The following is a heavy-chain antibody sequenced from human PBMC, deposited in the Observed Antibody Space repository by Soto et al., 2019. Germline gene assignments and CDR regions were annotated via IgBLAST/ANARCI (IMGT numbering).Heavy chain of an antibody. CDR3: ARDRKRELLEYKERTGGELRRHYYYYYGMDV. CDR2: IYYSGST. V-gene: IGHV4-59*01. D-gene: IGHD1-26*01. J-gene: IGHJ6*02. CDR1: GGSISSYY. Sequence: NPSETLSLTCTVSGGSISSYYWSWIRQPPGKGLEWIGYIYYSGSTNYNPSLKSRVTISVDTSKNQLSLKLSSVTAADTAVYYCARDRKRELLEYKERTGGELRRHYYYYYGMDVWGQGTTVTVSS.